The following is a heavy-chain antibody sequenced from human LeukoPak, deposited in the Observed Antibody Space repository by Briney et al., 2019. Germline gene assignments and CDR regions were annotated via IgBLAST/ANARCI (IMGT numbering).Heavy chain of an antibody. CDR2: IRSKANSYAT. CDR3: TRHADSSSWSAFDI. V-gene: IGHV3-73*01. CDR1: GFTFSGSA. J-gene: IGHJ3*02. Sequence: GGSLRLSCVASGFTFSGSAMHWVRQASGKGLEWVGRIRSKANSYATAYAASVKGRFTISRDDSKNTAYLQMNSLKTEDTAVYYYTRHADSSSWSAFDIWGQRTMVTVSS. D-gene: IGHD6-13*01.